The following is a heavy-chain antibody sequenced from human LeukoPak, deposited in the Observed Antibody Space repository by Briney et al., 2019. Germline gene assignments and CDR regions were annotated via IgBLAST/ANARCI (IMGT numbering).Heavy chain of an antibody. J-gene: IGHJ4*02. V-gene: IGHV3-48*03. CDR3: ARVVGATIFDY. CDR2: ISSSGSTI. Sequence: QLGGSLRLSCAASGFTFSSYEMNWVRQAPGKGLEWVSYISSSGSTIYYADSVKGRFTISRDNAKNSLYLQMNSLRAEDTAVYYCARVVGATIFDYWGQGTLVTVSS. D-gene: IGHD1-26*01. CDR1: GFTFSSYE.